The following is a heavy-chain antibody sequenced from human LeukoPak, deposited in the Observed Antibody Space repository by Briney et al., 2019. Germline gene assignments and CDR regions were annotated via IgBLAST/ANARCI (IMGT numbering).Heavy chain of an antibody. D-gene: IGHD1-26*01. Sequence: SETLSLTCTVSGGSISSYYWSWIRQPPGKGLEWFGYIYYSGSTNYNPSLKSRVTISVDTSKNQFSLKLSSVTAADTAVYYCARMTPRATKASFDYWGQGTLVTVSS. J-gene: IGHJ4*02. CDR1: GGSISSYY. CDR2: IYYSGST. CDR3: ARMTPRATKASFDY. V-gene: IGHV4-59*01.